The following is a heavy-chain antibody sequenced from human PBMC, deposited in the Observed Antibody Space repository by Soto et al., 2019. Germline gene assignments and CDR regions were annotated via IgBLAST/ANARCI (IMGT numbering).Heavy chain of an antibody. V-gene: IGHV4-59*01. CDR1: SGSITGYY. CDR3: ARHDPVPKLQHGMGV. Sequence: QVQLQESGPGLVKPSETLSLTCTVSSGSITGYYWSWMRQPPGGGLEWIGYIYSAGNTLYTPSLQSRVTISVDTSKNQVSRNLRSVTAADTAVYYCARHDPVPKLQHGMGVWGQGATVTVSS. J-gene: IGHJ6*02. CDR2: IYSAGNT. D-gene: IGHD6-13*01.